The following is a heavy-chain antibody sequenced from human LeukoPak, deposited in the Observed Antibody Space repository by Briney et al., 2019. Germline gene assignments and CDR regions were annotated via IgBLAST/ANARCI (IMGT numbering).Heavy chain of an antibody. V-gene: IGHV4-31*03. CDR1: GGSISSGGYC. D-gene: IGHD3-22*01. CDR2: ICYSGGT. J-gene: IGHJ4*02. Sequence: SETLSLTCTVSGGSISSGGYCWSWIRQHPGKGLEWIGYICYSGGTYYNPSLKSRVSISVDTSKNQFSLKLSSVTAADTAVYYCARGLWYDRYFDYWGQGTLVTVSS. CDR3: ARGLWYDRYFDY.